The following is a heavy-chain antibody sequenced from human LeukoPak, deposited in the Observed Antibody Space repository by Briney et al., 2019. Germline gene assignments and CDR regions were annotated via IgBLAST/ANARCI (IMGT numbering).Heavy chain of an antibody. CDR1: GFTFSSYA. V-gene: IGHV3-23*01. Sequence: PGGSLTLSCAASGFTFSSYAMSWVRPAPGKGLEWVSAISGSGGSTYYADSVKGRFSISRDNSKNTLYLQMNSLRAEDTAVYYCAKRALVFGVVITGYFDYWGQGTLVTVSS. J-gene: IGHJ4*02. CDR2: ISGSGGST. D-gene: IGHD3-3*01. CDR3: AKRALVFGVVITGYFDY.